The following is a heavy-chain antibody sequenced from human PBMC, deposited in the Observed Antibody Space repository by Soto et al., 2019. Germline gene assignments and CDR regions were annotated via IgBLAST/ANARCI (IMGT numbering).Heavy chain of an antibody. J-gene: IGHJ5*02. CDR3: ARGSWQKSCANPYCFTFDP. CDR2: ISFDGGDT. Sequence: QVQLVESGGGVVQPGRSLRLSCTASGFSLSDYGMHWVRQAPGKGLEWVAFISFDGGDTYYADSLRGRFTVSRDNSKVILYLQVNSLGDDDTAVFYCARGSWQKSCANPYCFTFDPWGQGTLVTVSS. V-gene: IGHV3-30*03. CDR1: GFSLSDYG. D-gene: IGHD6-13*01.